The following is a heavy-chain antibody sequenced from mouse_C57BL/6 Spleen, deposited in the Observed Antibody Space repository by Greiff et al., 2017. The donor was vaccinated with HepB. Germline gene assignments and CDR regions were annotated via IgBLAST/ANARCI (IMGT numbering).Heavy chain of an antibody. V-gene: IGHV5-17*01. J-gene: IGHJ4*01. CDR2: ISSGSSTI. CDR3: AREDHYYAMDY. Sequence: EVKLMESGGGLVKPGGSLKLSCAASGFTFSDYGMHWVRQAPEKGLEWVAYISSGSSTIYYADTVKGRFTISRDNAKNTLFLQMTSLRSEDTAMYYCAREDHYYAMDYWGQGTSVTVSS. CDR1: GFTFSDYG.